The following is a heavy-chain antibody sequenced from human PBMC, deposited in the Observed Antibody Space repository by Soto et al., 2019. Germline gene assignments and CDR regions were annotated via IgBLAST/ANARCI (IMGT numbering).Heavy chain of an antibody. V-gene: IGHV3-23*01. CDR2: ISGSGGNT. CDR3: AKMVCSSTSCYPDY. Sequence: GGSLRLSCAASGFTFSSYAMSWVRQAPGKGLEWVSAISGSGGNTYYADSVKGRFTISRDNSKNTLYLQMNSLRAEDTAVYYCAKMVCSSTSCYPDYWGQGTLVTVSS. J-gene: IGHJ4*02. CDR1: GFTFSSYA. D-gene: IGHD2-2*01.